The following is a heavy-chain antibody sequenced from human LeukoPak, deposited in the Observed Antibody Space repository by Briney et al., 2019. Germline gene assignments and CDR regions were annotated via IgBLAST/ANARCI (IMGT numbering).Heavy chain of an antibody. D-gene: IGHD2-21*02. Sequence: GGSLRLSCAASGFTFSSYAMHWVRQAPGKGLEWVAVISYDGSNKYYADSVKGRFTISRDNSKNTLYLQMNSPRAEDTAVYYCAREAARRLQNDYWGQGTLVTVSS. J-gene: IGHJ4*02. CDR1: GFTFSSYA. V-gene: IGHV3-30-3*01. CDR3: AREAARRLQNDY. CDR2: ISYDGSNK.